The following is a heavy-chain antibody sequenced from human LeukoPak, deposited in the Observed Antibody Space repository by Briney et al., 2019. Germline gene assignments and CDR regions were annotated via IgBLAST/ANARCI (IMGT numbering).Heavy chain of an antibody. CDR3: ARGNWPYSSSPHTFDI. D-gene: IGHD6-13*01. CDR1: GGSINSYY. J-gene: IGHJ3*02. CDR2: IYYTGST. V-gene: IGHV4-59*01. Sequence: PSETLSLTCTVSGGSINSYYWSWIRQPPGKGLEWIGYIYYTGSTNYNPSLKSPVTISIDTSKKQFSLKLSSVTAADTAVYYCARGNWPYSSSPHTFDIWGQGTMVTVSS.